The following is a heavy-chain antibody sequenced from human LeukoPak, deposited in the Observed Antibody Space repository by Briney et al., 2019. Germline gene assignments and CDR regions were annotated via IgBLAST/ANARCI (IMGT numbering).Heavy chain of an antibody. J-gene: IGHJ4*02. V-gene: IGHV1-69*04. CDR2: IIPILGIA. CDR1: GGTFSSYA. Sequence: VASVKVSCKASGGTFSSYAISWVRQAPGQGLEWMGRIIPILGIANYAQKLQGRVTMTTDTSTSTAYMELRSLRSDDTAVYYCAREQWRLYYFDYWGQGTLVTVSS. CDR3: AREQWRLYYFDY. D-gene: IGHD6-19*01.